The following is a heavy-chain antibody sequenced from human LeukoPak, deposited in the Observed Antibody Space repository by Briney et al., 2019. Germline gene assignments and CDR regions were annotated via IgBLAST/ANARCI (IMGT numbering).Heavy chain of an antibody. J-gene: IGHJ6*02. CDR1: GFTFSSYE. D-gene: IGHD6-19*01. CDR2: ISSSGSTI. V-gene: IGHV3-48*03. CDR3: ARSLAVAGTHYYGMDV. Sequence: QPGGSLRLSCAASGFTFSSYEMNWVRQAPGKGLEWVSYISSSGSTIYYADSVKGRFTISRDNAKNSLYLQMNSLRAEDTALYYCARSLAVAGTHYYGMDVWGQGTTVTVSS.